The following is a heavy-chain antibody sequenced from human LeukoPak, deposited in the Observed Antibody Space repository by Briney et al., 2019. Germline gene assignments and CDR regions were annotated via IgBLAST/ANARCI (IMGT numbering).Heavy chain of an antibody. D-gene: IGHD2-2*01. CDR1: GGSFSGYY. J-gene: IGHJ6*02. CDR3: ASVLRSRTLFRTHMDV. CDR2: INHSGST. Sequence: SETLSLTCAVYGGSFSGYYWSWIRQPPGKGLEWIGEINHSGSTNYNPSLKSRVTISVDTSKNQFSLKLSSVTAADTAVYYCASVLRSRTLFRTHMDVWGQGTTVTVSS. V-gene: IGHV4-34*01.